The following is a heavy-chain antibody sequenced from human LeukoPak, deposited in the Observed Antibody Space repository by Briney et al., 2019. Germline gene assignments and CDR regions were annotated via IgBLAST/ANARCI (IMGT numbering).Heavy chain of an antibody. Sequence: KPSETLSLTCAVSGYSISSGYYWGWIRQPPGKGLEWIGSIYHSGSTYYNPSLKSRVTISVDTSKNQFSLKLSPVTAADTAVYYCAGDIRWFDPWGQGTLVTVSS. CDR3: AGDIRWFDP. CDR1: GYSISSGYY. CDR2: IYHSGST. V-gene: IGHV4-38-2*02. J-gene: IGHJ5*02.